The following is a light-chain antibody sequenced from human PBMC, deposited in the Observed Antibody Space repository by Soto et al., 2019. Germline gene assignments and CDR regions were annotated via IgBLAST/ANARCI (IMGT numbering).Light chain of an antibody. J-gene: IGLJ3*02. V-gene: IGLV2-8*01. Sequence: QSALTQPPSASGSPGQSVTISCTGTSIDVGGYNYVSWYQQYPGRAPKLMIYEVTKRPSGVTDRFSGSKSGNTASLTVSGLQAEDEADYYCSSYAASNNFYFVFGGGTKLTVL. CDR1: SIDVGGYNY. CDR3: SSYAASNNFYFV. CDR2: EVT.